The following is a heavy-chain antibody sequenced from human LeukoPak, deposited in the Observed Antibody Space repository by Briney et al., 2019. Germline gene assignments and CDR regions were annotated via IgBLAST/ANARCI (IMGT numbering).Heavy chain of an antibody. Sequence: GGSLRLSCAASGFTFSSYAMSWVRQAPGKGLEWVSGISGSGDSTYYADSVKGRFTISRDTSKNTLYLQMNSLRAEDTAVYYCARLWEPGLWGQGTLVTVSS. CDR1: GFTFSSYA. V-gene: IGHV3-23*01. D-gene: IGHD1-26*01. CDR3: ARLWEPGL. J-gene: IGHJ4*02. CDR2: ISGSGDST.